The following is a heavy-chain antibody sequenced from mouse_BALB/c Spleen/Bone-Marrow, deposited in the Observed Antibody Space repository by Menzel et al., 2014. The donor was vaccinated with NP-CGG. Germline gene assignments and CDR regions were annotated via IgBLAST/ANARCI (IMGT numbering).Heavy chain of an antibody. CDR1: GYTFTSYW. D-gene: IGHD4-1*01. CDR2: INPSTGYT. CDR3: ATGTYYFDY. Sequence: QVQLQQSGAELAKPGASVKMSCKASGYTFTSYWMHWVKQRPGQGLEWIGYINPSTGYTEYNQKFKDKATLTADKSSSTAYMQLSSLTSEDSAVCYCATGTYYFDYWGQGTTLTVSS. J-gene: IGHJ2*01. V-gene: IGHV1-7*01.